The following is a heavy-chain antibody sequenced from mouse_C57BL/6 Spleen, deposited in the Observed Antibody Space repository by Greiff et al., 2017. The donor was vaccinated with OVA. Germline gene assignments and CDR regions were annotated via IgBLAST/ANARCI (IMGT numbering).Heavy chain of an antibody. J-gene: IGHJ4*01. V-gene: IGHV1-64*01. D-gene: IGHD1-1*01. CDR2: IHPNSGSN. CDR3: ARSESLFYYAMDY. Sequence: QVQLQHPGAELVKPGASVKLSCKASGYTFTSYWMHWVKQRPGQGLEWIGMIHPNSGSNNYNEKFKSKATLTVDKSSSTAYMQLSSLTSEDSAVYYCARSESLFYYAMDYWGQGTSVTVSS. CDR1: GYTFTSYW.